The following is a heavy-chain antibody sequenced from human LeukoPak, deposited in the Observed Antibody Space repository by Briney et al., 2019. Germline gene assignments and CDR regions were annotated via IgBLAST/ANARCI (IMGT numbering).Heavy chain of an antibody. CDR1: GFTFTSSA. Sequence: SVKVSCKASGFTFTSSAVQWVRQARGQRLVWIGWIVVGSGNANYAQKFQERVTITRDMSTSTAYMELSSLRSEDTAVYYCAAGGVVAAGSYYYGMDVWGQGTTVTVSS. CDR2: IVVGSGNA. D-gene: IGHD2-15*01. CDR3: AAGGVVAAGSYYYGMDV. J-gene: IGHJ6*02. V-gene: IGHV1-58*01.